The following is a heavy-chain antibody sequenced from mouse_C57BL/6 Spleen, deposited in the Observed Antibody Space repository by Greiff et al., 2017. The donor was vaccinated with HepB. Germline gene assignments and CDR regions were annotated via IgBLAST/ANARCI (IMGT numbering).Heavy chain of an antibody. CDR2: IDPSDSYT. D-gene: IGHD1-1*01. J-gene: IGHJ4*01. CDR1: GYTFTSYW. Sequence: VQLQQPGAELVMPGASVKLSCKASGYTFTSYWMHWVKQRPGQGLEWIGEIDPSDSYTNYNQKFKGKSTLTVDKSSSTAYMQLSSLTSEDSAVYYCARWDYYGSSYVYAMDYWGQGTSVTVSS. CDR3: ARWDYYGSSYVYAMDY. V-gene: IGHV1-69*01.